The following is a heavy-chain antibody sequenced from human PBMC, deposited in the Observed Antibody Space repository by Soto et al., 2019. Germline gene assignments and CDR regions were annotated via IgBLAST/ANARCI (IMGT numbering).Heavy chain of an antibody. CDR2: IYSGGYT. V-gene: IGHV3-53*01. J-gene: IGHJ4*02. CDR1: GFTVSNNY. Sequence: EVQLVESGGGLIQPGGSLRLSCAVSGFTVSNNYMSWVRQAPGKGLEGVSVIYSGGYTAYGDSVKGRFTISRDNSKNTLFLTKNGRGPDAPAVFFLAAHPGGGGYWGQGTLVTVSS. CDR3: AAHPGGGGY. D-gene: IGHD3-10*01.